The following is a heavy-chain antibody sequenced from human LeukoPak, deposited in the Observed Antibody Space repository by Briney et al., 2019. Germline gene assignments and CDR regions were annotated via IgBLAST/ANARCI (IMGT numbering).Heavy chain of an antibody. D-gene: IGHD6-6*01. CDR2: IRYDGSNK. Sequence: GGSLRLSCAASEFSVGSNYMTWVRQAPGKGLEWVAFIRYDGSNKYYADSVKGRFTISRDNSKNTLYLQMNSLRAEDTAVYYCAKGTVAGRQRAPPKEWFDPWGQGTLVTVSS. J-gene: IGHJ5*02. CDR3: AKGTVAGRQRAPPKEWFDP. V-gene: IGHV3-30*02. CDR1: EFSVGSNY.